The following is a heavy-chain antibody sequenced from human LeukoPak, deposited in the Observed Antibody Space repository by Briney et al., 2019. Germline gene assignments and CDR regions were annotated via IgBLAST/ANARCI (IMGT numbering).Heavy chain of an antibody. J-gene: IGHJ4*02. CDR1: GGAVTSGSHY. V-gene: IGHV4-61*02. CDR3: ARGEYYYETSDYWYYFDY. Sequence: SETLSLTCTVSGGAVTSGSHYWSWIRQPAGKGLEWIGRIYTNGKTHYNPSLKSRVLMSLDTSKNQDSLELSSVTAADTAVYYCARGEYYYETSDYWYYFDYWGQGTKVIVSS. D-gene: IGHD3-22*01. CDR2: IYTNGKT.